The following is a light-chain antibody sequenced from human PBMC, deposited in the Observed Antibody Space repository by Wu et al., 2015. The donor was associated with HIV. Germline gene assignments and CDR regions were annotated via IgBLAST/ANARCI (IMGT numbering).Light chain of an antibody. Sequence: EIVLTQSPGTLSLSPGERATLSCRASQSIVSDYLTWYQHRPDQAPRLLIYGAFRRASGIPDRFSGSGSGTDFTLTISRLEPEDFAVYYCQQFGSSPRTFGQGTKVEIK. CDR2: GAF. V-gene: IGKV3-20*01. J-gene: IGKJ1*01. CDR1: QSIVSDY. CDR3: QQFGSSPRT.